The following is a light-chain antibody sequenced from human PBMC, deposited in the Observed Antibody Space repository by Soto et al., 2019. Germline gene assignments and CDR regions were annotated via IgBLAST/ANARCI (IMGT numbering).Light chain of an antibody. V-gene: IGLV4-69*01. CDR2: LNSDGSH. CDR1: SGHSTYA. J-gene: IGLJ2*01. Sequence: QLVLTQSPSASASLGASVKLTCTLSSGHSTYAIAWHQQQPEKGPRYLMRLNSDGSHTKGDGIPDRFSGSSSGAERYLTISRRQSEDEADYYCQTWGSGIVLFGGGTKLTVL. CDR3: QTWGSGIVL.